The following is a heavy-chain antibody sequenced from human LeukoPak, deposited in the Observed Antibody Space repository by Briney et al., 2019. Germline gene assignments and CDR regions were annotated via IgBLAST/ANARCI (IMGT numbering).Heavy chain of an antibody. CDR1: GYSFTSYW. D-gene: IGHD2-15*01. CDR2: IYPGDSDT. CDR3: ARGYCSGGSCHDAFDI. J-gene: IGHJ3*02. Sequence: GESLKISCKGSGYSFTSYWIGWVRQMPVKGLEWMGIIYPGDSDTRYSPSFQGQVTISADKSISTAYLQWSSLKASDTAMYYCARGYCSGGSCHDAFDIWGQGTMVTVSS. V-gene: IGHV5-51*01.